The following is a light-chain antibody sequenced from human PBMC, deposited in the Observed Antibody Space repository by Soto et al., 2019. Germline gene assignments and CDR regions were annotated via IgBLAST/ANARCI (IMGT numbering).Light chain of an antibody. J-gene: IGKJ1*01. CDR1: QSVSSN. CDR2: GAS. Sequence: DIVMTQSPATLSVSPGERATLSCRASQSVSSNLAWYQQKPGQAPRLLIYGASTRATGIPARFSGSGSGTEFTLTISSLQSEDFAVYYCQQYNNWPVTFGQGT. V-gene: IGKV3-15*01. CDR3: QQYNNWPVT.